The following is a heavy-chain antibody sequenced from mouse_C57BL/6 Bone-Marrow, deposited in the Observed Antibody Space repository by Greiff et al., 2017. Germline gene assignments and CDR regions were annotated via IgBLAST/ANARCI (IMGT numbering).Heavy chain of an antibody. CDR3: ARHDDGSSYGYYAMDY. V-gene: IGHV5-12*01. Sequence: EVQLVESGGGLVQPGGSLKLSCAASGFTFSDYYMYWVRQTPEKRLEWVAYISNGGGSTYYPDTVKGRFTISRDNAKNTLYLEMSRLKSEDTAMYYCARHDDGSSYGYYAMDYWGQGTSVTVSS. CDR2: ISNGGGST. D-gene: IGHD1-1*01. CDR1: GFTFSDYY. J-gene: IGHJ4*01.